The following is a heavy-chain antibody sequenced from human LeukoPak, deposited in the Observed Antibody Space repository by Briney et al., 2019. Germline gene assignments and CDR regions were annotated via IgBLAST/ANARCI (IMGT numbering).Heavy chain of an antibody. CDR2: INSDGSST. J-gene: IGHJ4*02. V-gene: IGHV3-74*01. CDR3: ARVAPLGDFDY. CDR1: GFTFSSYW. Sequence: GGSLRLSCAASGFTFSSYWMHWVRQAPGKGLVWVSRINSDGSSTSYADSVKGRFTISRNNAKNTLYLQMNSLRAEDTAVYYCARVAPLGDFDYWGQGTLVTVSS.